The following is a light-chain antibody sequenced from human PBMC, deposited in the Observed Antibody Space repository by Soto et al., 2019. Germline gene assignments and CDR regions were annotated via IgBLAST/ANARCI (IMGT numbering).Light chain of an antibody. Sequence: ETVMTQSPATLSVSPGERATLSCRASQSVNTNLAWYQQKPGQVPRLIIYGASTRATGVPARFSGSGSGTEFTLTISSLQSEDFAVYYCQHYNNWPPWTFGQGTKVDIK. CDR2: GAS. V-gene: IGKV3-15*01. J-gene: IGKJ1*01. CDR3: QHYNNWPPWT. CDR1: QSVNTN.